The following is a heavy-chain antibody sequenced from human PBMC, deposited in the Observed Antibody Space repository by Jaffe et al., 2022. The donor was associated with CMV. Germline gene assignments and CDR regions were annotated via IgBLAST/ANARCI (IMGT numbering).Heavy chain of an antibody. CDR3: ARGGDYVLWWFDP. Sequence: QVQLQESGPGLVKPSETLSLTCTVSGGSISSYYWSWIRQPPGKGLEWIGYIYYSGSTNYNPSLKSRVTISVDTSKNQFSLKLSSVTAADTAVYYCARGGDYVLWWFDPWGQGTLVTVSS. CDR2: IYYSGST. V-gene: IGHV4-59*01. J-gene: IGHJ5*02. CDR1: GGSISSYY. D-gene: IGHD4-17*01.